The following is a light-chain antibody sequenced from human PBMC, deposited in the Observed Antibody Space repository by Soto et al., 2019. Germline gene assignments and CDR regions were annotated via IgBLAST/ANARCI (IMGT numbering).Light chain of an antibody. CDR1: QSVSSN. CDR3: QQYNNWPPYT. CDR2: GTS. J-gene: IGKJ2*01. V-gene: IGKV3-15*01. Sequence: EIVMTQSPATLSVSPGERATLSCRASQSVSSNLAWYQQKPGQAPRLLIYGTSTRATGIPARFSGSGSGTAFTLPISSLQSQDFAVYYCQQYNNWPPYTFGQGTKLEIK.